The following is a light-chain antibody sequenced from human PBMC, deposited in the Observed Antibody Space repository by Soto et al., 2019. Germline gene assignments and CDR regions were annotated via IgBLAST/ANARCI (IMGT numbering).Light chain of an antibody. CDR3: QQYNNWPPYT. J-gene: IGKJ2*01. CDR2: GAS. Sequence: EIVLTQSPGTLSLSPGERATLSCRASQSVSSSYLARYQQKPGQAPRLLIYGASTRATGIPARFSGSGSGTEFTLTISSLQSEDFAVYYCQQYNNWPPYTFGQGTKVDIK. V-gene: IGKV3-15*01. CDR1: QSVSSSY.